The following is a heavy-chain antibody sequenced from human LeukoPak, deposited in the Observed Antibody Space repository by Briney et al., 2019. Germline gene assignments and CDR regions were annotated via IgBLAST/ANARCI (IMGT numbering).Heavy chain of an antibody. Sequence: SGPTLVNPTQTLTLTCTFSGFSLSTSGVGVGWIRQPPGKALEWLALIYWDDDKRYSPSLKSRLTITKDTSKNQVVLTMTNMDPVDTATYYCAHRLWDSIGWIVAFDIWGQGTMVTVSS. CDR3: AHRLWDSIGWIVAFDI. CDR1: GFSLSTSGVG. V-gene: IGHV2-5*02. D-gene: IGHD3-22*01. J-gene: IGHJ3*02. CDR2: IYWDDDK.